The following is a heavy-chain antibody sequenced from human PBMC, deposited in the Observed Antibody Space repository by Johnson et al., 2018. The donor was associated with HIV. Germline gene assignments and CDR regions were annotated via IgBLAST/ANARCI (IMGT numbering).Heavy chain of an antibody. CDR2: IRYDGSNK. D-gene: IGHD3-9*01. CDR3: AKVRGILRYWGADAFDI. CDR1: GFTFSSYG. Sequence: QVQLVESGGGVVQPGGSLRLSCAASGFTFSSYGMHWVHQAPGKGLEWVAFIRYDGSNKYYADSVKGRFTISRDNSKNTLYLQMNSLRAEDTAVYYCAKVRGILRYWGADAFDIWGQVTMVTVSS. J-gene: IGHJ3*02. V-gene: IGHV3-30*02.